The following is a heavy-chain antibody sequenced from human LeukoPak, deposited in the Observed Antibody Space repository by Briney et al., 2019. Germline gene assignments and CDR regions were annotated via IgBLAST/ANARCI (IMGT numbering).Heavy chain of an antibody. D-gene: IGHD4-23*01. V-gene: IGHV3-30*18. CDR2: ISYDGSNK. Sequence: GGSLRLSCAASGFTFSSYVMHWVRQAPGKGLEWVAVISYDGSNKYYADSVKGRFTISRDNSKNTLYLQMNSLRAEDTAVYYCAKDYGGNSAPHFDYWGQGTLVTVSS. CDR3: AKDYGGNSAPHFDY. CDR1: GFTFSSYV. J-gene: IGHJ4*02.